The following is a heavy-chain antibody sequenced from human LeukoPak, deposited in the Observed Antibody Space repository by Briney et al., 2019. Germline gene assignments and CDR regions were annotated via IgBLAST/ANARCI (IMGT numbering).Heavy chain of an antibody. D-gene: IGHD4-17*01. CDR3: ARGLSYGDYVYGMDV. Sequence: GGSLRLPCAASGCTFSSYWMHWVRQAPGKGLGWVSRINSDGSSTSYADSVKGRFTISRDNAKNTLYLQMNSLRAEDTAVYYCARGLSYGDYVYGMDVWGQGTTVTVSS. CDR2: INSDGSST. CDR1: GCTFSSYW. J-gene: IGHJ6*02. V-gene: IGHV3-74*01.